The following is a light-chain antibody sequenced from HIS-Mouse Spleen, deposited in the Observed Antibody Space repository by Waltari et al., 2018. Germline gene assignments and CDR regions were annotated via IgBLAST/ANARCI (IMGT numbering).Light chain of an antibody. CDR1: SSDVGSYHL. V-gene: IGLV2-23*01. CDR3: CSYAGSSTWV. Sequence: QSALTQPASVSVSPGQPVTISCTGTSSDVGSYHLVSWYQQHPGKAPNLMIYEGSKRPSVVSNRFSGSKSGNTASLTISGLQAEDEADYYCCSYAGSSTWVFGGGTKLTVL. J-gene: IGLJ3*02. CDR2: EGS.